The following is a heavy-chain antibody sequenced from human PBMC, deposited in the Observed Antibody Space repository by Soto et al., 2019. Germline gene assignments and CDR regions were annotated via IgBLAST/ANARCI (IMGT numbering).Heavy chain of an antibody. CDR1: GFTFSSYA. CDR2: ISYDGSNK. V-gene: IGHV3-30-3*01. Sequence: LRLSCAASGFTFSSYAMHWVRQAPGKGLEWVAVISYDGSNKYYADSVKGRFTISRDNSKNTLYLQMNSLRAEDTAVYYCARSGQGDYWGQGTLVTVSS. J-gene: IGHJ4*02. D-gene: IGHD3-3*01. CDR3: ARSGQGDY.